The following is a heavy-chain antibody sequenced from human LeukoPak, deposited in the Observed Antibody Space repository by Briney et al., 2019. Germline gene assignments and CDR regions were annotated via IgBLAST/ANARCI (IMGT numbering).Heavy chain of an antibody. D-gene: IGHD1-26*01. V-gene: IGHV3-23*01. CDR3: AKDREVGATPYDAFDI. CDR2: ISGSGGST. CDR1: GFTFSSYA. Sequence: GGSLRLSCAASGFTFSSYAMSWVRQAPGKGLEWVSAISGSGGSTYYADSVKGRFTISRDNSKNTLHLQMNSLRAEDTAVYYCAKDREVGATPYDAFDIWGQGTMVTVSS. J-gene: IGHJ3*02.